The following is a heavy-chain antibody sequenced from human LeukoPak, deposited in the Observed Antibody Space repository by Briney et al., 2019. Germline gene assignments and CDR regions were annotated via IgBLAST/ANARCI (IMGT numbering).Heavy chain of an antibody. CDR1: GFTFISYS. Sequence: GSLRLSCAASGFTFISYSMNWVRQAPGKGLEWVSSISTSSSYINYADSAKGRFTISRDNAKNSLYLQMNSLGAEDTAVYYCARDLWARIVVARRGFDYWGRGPVDSVS. CDR2: ISTSSSYI. D-gene: IGHD3-22*01. J-gene: IGHJ4*02. CDR3: ARDLWARIVVARRGFDY. V-gene: IGHV3-21*01.